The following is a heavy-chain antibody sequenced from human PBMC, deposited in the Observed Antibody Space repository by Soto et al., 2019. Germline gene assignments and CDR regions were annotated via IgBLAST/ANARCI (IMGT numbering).Heavy chain of an antibody. CDR3: ARDVYCSGGSCYPYYFDY. D-gene: IGHD2-15*01. CDR2: IWYDGSNK. J-gene: IGHJ4*02. CDR1: GFTFSSYG. Sequence: QVQLVESGGGVVQPGRSLRLSCAASGFTFSSYGMHWVRQAPGKGLEWVAVIWYDGSNKYYADSVKGRFTISRDNSKNTVYLQMNSLRAEDTAVYYCARDVYCSGGSCYPYYFDYWGQGTLVTVSS. V-gene: IGHV3-33*01.